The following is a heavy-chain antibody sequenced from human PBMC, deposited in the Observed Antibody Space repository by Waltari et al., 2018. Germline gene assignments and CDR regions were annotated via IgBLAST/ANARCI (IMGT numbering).Heavy chain of an antibody. CDR3: ARARYYCDRSRILDY. CDR2: ISYDGSNK. CDR1: GFTFSSYA. D-gene: IGHD3-22*01. J-gene: IGHJ4*02. Sequence: QVQLVESGGGVVQPGRSLRLSCAASGFTFSSYAMHWVRQAPGKGLEWVAGISYDGSNKYYADSVKGRFTISRDKSKNTLYLQMNSLRAEDTAVYYCARARYYCDRSRILDYWGQGTLVTVSS. V-gene: IGHV3-30-3*01.